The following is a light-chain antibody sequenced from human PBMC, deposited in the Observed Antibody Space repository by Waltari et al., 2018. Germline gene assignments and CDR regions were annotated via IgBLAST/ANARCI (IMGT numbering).Light chain of an antibody. V-gene: IGLV1-40*01. CDR2: HNS. Sequence: QSVLTQPPSVSGAPGQRVTISCTGSSSNIGAGYDVHGYQQFPGTAPNLLIYHNSNRPSGVPDRFSGSKSGTSASLAITGLLAEDEADYYCQSFDSSLNAVLFGGGTKLTVL. CDR1: SSNIGAGYD. J-gene: IGLJ2*01. CDR3: QSFDSSLNAVL.